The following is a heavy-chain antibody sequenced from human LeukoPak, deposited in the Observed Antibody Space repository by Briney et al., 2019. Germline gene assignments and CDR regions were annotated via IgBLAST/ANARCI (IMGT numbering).Heavy chain of an antibody. CDR2: ISSRSSFI. CDR1: GFSFSSDN. V-gene: IGHV3-21*06. CDR3: ARSTRGKLTTDT. J-gene: IGHJ5*02. Sequence: GGSLRLSCSASGFSFSSDNMNWIRKAPGRGLEWVSSISSRSSFIYYAGSVKGRFTISRDDAKNSLYLQMNSLRAEDTAVYYCARSTRGKLTTDTWGQGTLVTDSS. D-gene: IGHD3-3*01.